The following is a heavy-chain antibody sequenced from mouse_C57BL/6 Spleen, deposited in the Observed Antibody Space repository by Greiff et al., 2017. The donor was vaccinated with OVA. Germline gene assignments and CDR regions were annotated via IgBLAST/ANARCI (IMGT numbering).Heavy chain of an antibody. CDR1: GYTFTSYW. Sequence: VQLQQPGAELVKPGASVKLSCKASGYTFTSYWMQWVKQRPGQGLEWIGEIDPSDSYTNYNQKFKGKATLTVDTSSSTAYMQLSSLTSEDSAVYYCARRSSMDDWGKGTSVTVSS. CDR3: ARRSSMDD. V-gene: IGHV1-50*01. CDR2: IDPSDSYT. J-gene: IGHJ4*01.